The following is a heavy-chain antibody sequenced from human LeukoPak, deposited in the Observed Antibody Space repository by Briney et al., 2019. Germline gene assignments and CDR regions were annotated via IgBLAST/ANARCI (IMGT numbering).Heavy chain of an antibody. J-gene: IGHJ4*02. CDR1: GFTFSSYG. D-gene: IGHD1-7*01. CDR3: ATENNWNYVFDY. CDR2: IWYDGSNK. V-gene: IGHV3-33*01. Sequence: PGGSLRLSCAASGFTFSSYGMHWVRQAPGKGLEWVAVIWYDGSNKYYADSVKGRFTISRDNSKNTLYLQMNSLRAEDTAVYYCATENNWNYVFDYWGQGTLVTVSS.